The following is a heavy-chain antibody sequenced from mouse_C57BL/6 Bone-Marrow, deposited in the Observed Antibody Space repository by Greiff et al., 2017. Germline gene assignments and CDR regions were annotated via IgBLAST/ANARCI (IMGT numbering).Heavy chain of an antibody. CDR3: AISANWAWFAY. Sequence: VQPQQSGPELVKPGASVKISCQASGYALSSSWLNWVKQRPGKGLEWIGRLYPGDGDPNYNGKFKGKAPLTAANSSSTAYMQLSSLTSEDSAVYFCAISANWAWFAYWGQGTLVTVSA. CDR1: GYALSSSW. CDR2: LYPGDGDP. J-gene: IGHJ3*01. D-gene: IGHD4-1*01. V-gene: IGHV1-82*01.